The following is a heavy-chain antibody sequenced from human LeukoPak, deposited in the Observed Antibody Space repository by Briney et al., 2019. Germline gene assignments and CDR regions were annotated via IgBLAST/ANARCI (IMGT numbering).Heavy chain of an antibody. CDR3: ARGTIVVVVAAPEGDWFDP. CDR2: INPNSGGT. Sequence: ASVKVSCKASGYTFTGYYMHWMRQAPGQGLEWMGWINPNSGGTNYAQKFQGRVTMTRDTSISTAYMELSRLRSDDTAVYYCARGTIVVVVAAPEGDWFDPWGQGTLVTVSS. CDR1: GYTFTGYY. V-gene: IGHV1-2*02. D-gene: IGHD2-15*01. J-gene: IGHJ5*02.